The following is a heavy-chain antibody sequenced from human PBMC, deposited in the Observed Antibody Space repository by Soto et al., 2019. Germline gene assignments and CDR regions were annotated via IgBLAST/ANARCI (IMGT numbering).Heavy chain of an antibody. Sequence: QVQLAQSGAEVKKPGASVTVSCKASGYTFSSYGISWVRQAPGQGLEWVGWISVNNGYTKYATELQGRVTMTTDTSTSTAFMELRSLRSDDSAVYYCARLEHNFGPHDYWGQGTLVTVTS. D-gene: IGHD1-1*01. J-gene: IGHJ4*02. V-gene: IGHV1-18*01. CDR3: ARLEHNFGPHDY. CDR1: GYTFSSYG. CDR2: ISVNNGYT.